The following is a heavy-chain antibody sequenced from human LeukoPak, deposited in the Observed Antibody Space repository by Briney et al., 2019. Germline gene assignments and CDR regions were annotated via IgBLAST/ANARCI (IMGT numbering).Heavy chain of an antibody. Sequence: GGSLRLSCAASGFTFSSYGLSWVRQAPGKGLEWVAFIRYDGSNKYYADSVKGRFTISRDNSKNTLYLQMNSLRAEDTAVYYCAKDWYYYGSGSYVFDPWGQGTLVTVSS. J-gene: IGHJ5*02. CDR3: AKDWYYYGSGSYVFDP. D-gene: IGHD3-10*01. CDR1: GFTFSSYG. V-gene: IGHV3-30*02. CDR2: IRYDGSNK.